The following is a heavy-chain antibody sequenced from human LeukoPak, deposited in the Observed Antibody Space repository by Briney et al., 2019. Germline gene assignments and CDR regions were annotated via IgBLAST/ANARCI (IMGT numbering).Heavy chain of an antibody. CDR2: INHSGST. Sequence: SETLSLTCAVYGGYFSGYYWSWIRQPPGKGLEWIGEINHSGSTNYNPSLKSRVTISVDTSKNQFSLKLSSVTAADTAVYYCASRYSGYDRSIDYWGQGTLVTVSS. CDR3: ASRYSGYDRSIDY. J-gene: IGHJ4*02. D-gene: IGHD5-12*01. V-gene: IGHV4-34*01. CDR1: GGYFSGYY.